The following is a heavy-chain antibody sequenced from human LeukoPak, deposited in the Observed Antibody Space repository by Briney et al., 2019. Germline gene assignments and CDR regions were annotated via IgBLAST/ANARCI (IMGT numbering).Heavy chain of an antibody. CDR3: ARSYVLNFFNP. Sequence: GGSLRLSCATSGFTFSTFHMHWVRQAPGGVPEWVAFIQNDGGNEYYGDSVKGRFTISRDNSKSTLYLQLNSLTTEDAAVYYCARSYVLNFFNPWGQGTLVTVSS. CDR2: IQNDGGNE. V-gene: IGHV3-30*02. CDR1: GFTFSTFH. J-gene: IGHJ5*02. D-gene: IGHD3-10*02.